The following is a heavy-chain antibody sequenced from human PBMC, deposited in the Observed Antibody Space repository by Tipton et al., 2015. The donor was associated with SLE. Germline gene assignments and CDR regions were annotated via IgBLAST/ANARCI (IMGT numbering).Heavy chain of an antibody. CDR2: IHYSGTT. J-gene: IGHJ3*02. CDR3: ARGVTRGRSFDI. Sequence: TLSLTCTVSGFSISSSSYTWGWIRQPPGKGLEWIGTIHYSGTTYYNPSLRSRVTISVDTSKNQFSLKLSSVTAADTAVYYCARGVTRGRSFDIWGQGTMVTVSS. V-gene: IGHV4-39*01. CDR1: GFSISSSSYT.